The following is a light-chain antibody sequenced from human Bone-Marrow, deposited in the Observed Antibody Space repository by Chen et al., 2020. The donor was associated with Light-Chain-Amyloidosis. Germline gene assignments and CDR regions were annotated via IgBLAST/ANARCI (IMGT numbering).Light chain of an antibody. V-gene: IGLV3-25*03. CDR2: RDT. Sequence: SYELTQPPSVSVSPGQTARITCSGDDLPTKYAYWYQQKPGQAPVLVINRDTESPSGISERFSGHSSGTTATLTTSGVQDEDEADYHGQSANSSGTYEVIFGGGTKRTVL. CDR3: QSANSSGTYEVI. CDR1: DLPTKY. J-gene: IGLJ2*01.